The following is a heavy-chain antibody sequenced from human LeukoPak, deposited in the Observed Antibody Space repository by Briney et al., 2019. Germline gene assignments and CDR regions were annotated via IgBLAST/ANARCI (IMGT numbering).Heavy chain of an antibody. Sequence: GGSLRLSCAASGFTFSSYWMSWVRQAPGKGLEWVANINHDGKEQYYLDSVKGRFTISRDNAKNSLYLQMNNLSAEDTAVYYCARDAGYSGSYWRPFDYWGQGTLVTVSS. CDR1: GFTFSSYW. CDR3: ARDAGYSGSYWRPFDY. J-gene: IGHJ4*02. CDR2: INHDGKEQ. D-gene: IGHD1-26*01. V-gene: IGHV3-7*01.